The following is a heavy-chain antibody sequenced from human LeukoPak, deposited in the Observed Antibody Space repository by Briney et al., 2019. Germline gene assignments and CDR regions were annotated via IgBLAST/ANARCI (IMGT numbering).Heavy chain of an antibody. V-gene: IGHV4-39*07. CDR3: ARDSSGWYTVYYFDY. CDR1: GGSISNNNYY. Sequence: SETLSLTCTVSGGSISNNNYYWGWIRQPPGKGLEWIGSIYYNGNTYYNPSLKSRVTISVDTSKNQFSLKLSSVTAADTAVYYCARDSSGWYTVYYFDYWGQGSLVTVSS. CDR2: IYYNGNT. J-gene: IGHJ4*02. D-gene: IGHD6-13*01.